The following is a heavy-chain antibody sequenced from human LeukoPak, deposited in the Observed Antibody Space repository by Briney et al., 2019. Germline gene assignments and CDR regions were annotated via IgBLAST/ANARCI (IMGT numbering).Heavy chain of an antibody. CDR1: GFTVSSNY. CDR3: AKWASYSGSYFFDY. D-gene: IGHD1-26*01. Sequence: GGSLRLSCAASGFTVSSNYMSWVRQAPGKGLEWVSVIYSGGSTYYADSVKGRFTISRHNSKNTLYLQMNSLRVEDTAVYYCAKWASYSGSYFFDYWGQGTLVTVSS. J-gene: IGHJ4*02. CDR2: IYSGGST. V-gene: IGHV3-53*01.